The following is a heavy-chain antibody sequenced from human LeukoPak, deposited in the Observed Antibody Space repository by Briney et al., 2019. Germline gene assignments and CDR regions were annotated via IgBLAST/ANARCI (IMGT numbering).Heavy chain of an antibody. CDR2: IWYDGSNK. CDR3: ARAPGYCGGDCYYHDAFDI. J-gene: IGHJ3*02. V-gene: IGHV3-33*01. D-gene: IGHD2-21*02. Sequence: GGSLRLSCAASGFTFSSYGMHWVRQAPGKGLEWVAVIWYDGSNKYYADSVKGRFTISRDNSKNTLYLQMNSLRAEDTAVYYCARAPGYCGGDCYYHDAFDIWGQGTKVTVSS. CDR1: GFTFSSYG.